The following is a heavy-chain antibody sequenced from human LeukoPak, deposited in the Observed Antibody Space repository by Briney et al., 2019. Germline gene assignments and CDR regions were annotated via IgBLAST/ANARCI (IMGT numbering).Heavy chain of an antibody. Sequence: GGSLRLSCAASGFTFSNAWMSWVRQAPGKGLEWVSAISGSGGSTYYADSVKGRFTISRDNSKNTLYLQMNSLRAEDTAVYYCAKALIAMIVPFDYWGQGTLVTVSS. CDR3: AKALIAMIVPFDY. CDR1: GFTFSNAW. D-gene: IGHD3-22*01. J-gene: IGHJ4*02. CDR2: ISGSGGST. V-gene: IGHV3-23*01.